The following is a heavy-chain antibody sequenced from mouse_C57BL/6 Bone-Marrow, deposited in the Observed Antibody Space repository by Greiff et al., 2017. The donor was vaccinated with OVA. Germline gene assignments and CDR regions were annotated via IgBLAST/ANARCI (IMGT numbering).Heavy chain of an antibody. CDR1: GYTFTDYY. V-gene: IGHV1-26*01. Sequence: EVQLQQSGPELVKPGASVKISCKASGYTFTDYYMNWVKQSHGKSLEWIGDINPNNGGTSYNQKFKGKATLTVDKSSSTAYMELRSLTSEDSAVYYCARGDYSNPHWYFDVWGTGTTVTVSS. CDR3: ARGDYSNPHWYFDV. J-gene: IGHJ1*03. D-gene: IGHD2-5*01. CDR2: INPNNGGT.